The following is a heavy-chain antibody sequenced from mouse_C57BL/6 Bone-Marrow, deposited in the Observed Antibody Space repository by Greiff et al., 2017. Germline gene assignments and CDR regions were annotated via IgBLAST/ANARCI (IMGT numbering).Heavy chain of an antibody. CDR1: GFTFSSYG. CDR2: ISSGGSYT. J-gene: IGHJ2*01. Sequence: DVQLVESGGDLVKPGGSLKLSCAASGFTFSSYGMSWVRQTPDKRLEWVATISSGGSYTYYPDSVKGRFPISRDNAKNTLYLQMSSLKSEDTAMYYCARQTTVVATPFDYWGQGTTLTVSS. CDR3: ARQTTVVATPFDY. D-gene: IGHD1-1*01. V-gene: IGHV5-6*01.